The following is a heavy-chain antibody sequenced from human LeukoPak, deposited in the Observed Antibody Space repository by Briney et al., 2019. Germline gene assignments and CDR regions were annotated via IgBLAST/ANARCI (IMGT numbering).Heavy chain of an antibody. CDR3: ACRKFSSPWFDP. CDR1: GSIFSTYW. J-gene: IGHJ5*02. CDR2: IYPGDSRT. D-gene: IGHD6-13*01. V-gene: IGHV5-51*01. Sequence: GESLKISCQGSGSIFSTYWIGWVRQMPGRGLEWMAVIYPGDSRTRYNPSFEGQVTISADKTINTAYLQWSSLKASDTAMYHRACRKFSSPWFDPWGQGTLVTVSS.